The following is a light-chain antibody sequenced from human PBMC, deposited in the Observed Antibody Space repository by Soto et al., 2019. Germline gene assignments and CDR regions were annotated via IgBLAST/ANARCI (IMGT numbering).Light chain of an antibody. CDR2: DVS. J-gene: IGKJ1*01. CDR3: QQYDSYRT. V-gene: IGKV1-5*01. CDR1: QNVTTW. Sequence: DIPMTQSPSTLSASVGDRVTITCRASQNVTTWLAWYQHKPGKAPKLLLYDVSNLESGVPSRFSGSGFGTEFTLTISSLQSDDFATYFCQQYDSYRTFGQGTKVEIK.